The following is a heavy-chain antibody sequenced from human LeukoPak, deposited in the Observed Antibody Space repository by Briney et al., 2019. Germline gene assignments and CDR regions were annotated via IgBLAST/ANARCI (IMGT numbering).Heavy chain of an antibody. CDR3: ARYCGDCYRGAFDI. CDR1: GGSFSGYY. CDR2: INHSGST. V-gene: IGHV4-34*01. D-gene: IGHD2-21*02. J-gene: IGHJ3*02. Sequence: KPSETLSLTCAVYGGSFSGYYWSWIRQPPGKGLEWIGEINHSGSTNYNPSLKSRVTISVDTSKNQFSLKLSSVTAADTAVYYCARYCGDCYRGAFDIWGQGTMVTVSS.